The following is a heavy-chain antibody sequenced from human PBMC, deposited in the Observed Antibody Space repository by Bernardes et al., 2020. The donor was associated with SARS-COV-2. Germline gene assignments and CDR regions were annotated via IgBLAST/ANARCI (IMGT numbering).Heavy chain of an antibody. CDR1: GFNFGSYA. Sequence: GGSLRLSCVASGFNFGSYAMSWVRQAPGKGLEWVSAMSARGGRTYYADSVKGRSTISRDNSKNTLSLEMNSLRAEDTAVYFCVKSPFVHDDQYYYMDVWGKGTPVTVSS. CDR3: VKSPFVHDDQYYYMDV. CDR2: MSARGGRT. V-gene: IGHV3-23*01. D-gene: IGHD3-10*01. J-gene: IGHJ6*03.